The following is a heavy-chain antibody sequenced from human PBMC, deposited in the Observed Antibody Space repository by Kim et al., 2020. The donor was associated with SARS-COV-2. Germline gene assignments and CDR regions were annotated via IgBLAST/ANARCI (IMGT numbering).Heavy chain of an antibody. CDR3: ARDHQAYEDIVVVPAASRPYYYYGMDV. CDR2: ISYDGSNK. CDR1: GFTFSSYA. Sequence: GGSLRLSCAASGFTFSSYAMHWVRQAPGKGLEWVAVISYDGSNKYYADSVKGRFTISRDNSKNTLYLQMNSLRAEDTAVYYCARDHQAYEDIVVVPAASRPYYYYGMDVWGQGTTVTVSS. J-gene: IGHJ6*02. V-gene: IGHV3-30-3*01. D-gene: IGHD2-2*01.